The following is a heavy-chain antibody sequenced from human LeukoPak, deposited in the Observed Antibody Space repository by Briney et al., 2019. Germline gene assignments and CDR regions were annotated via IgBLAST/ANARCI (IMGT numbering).Heavy chain of an antibody. CDR2: ITAYNSGDT. Sequence: GSVKVSCKASGYTFTSYDINWVRQATGQGLEWMGWITAYNSGDTKYAQDFQGRVTMTTDTSTSTAYMELRSLTSDDTAVYYCARDQGWCSGGSCYGVYWGQGTLVSVSS. D-gene: IGHD2-15*01. J-gene: IGHJ4*02. CDR1: GYTFTSYD. V-gene: IGHV1-18*01. CDR3: ARDQGWCSGGSCYGVY.